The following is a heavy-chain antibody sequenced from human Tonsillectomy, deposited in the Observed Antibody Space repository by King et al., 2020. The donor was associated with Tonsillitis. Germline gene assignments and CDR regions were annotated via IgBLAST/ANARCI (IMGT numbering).Heavy chain of an antibody. Sequence: VQLQESGPGLVKPSETLSLTCTVSGGSISDYYWSWIRQPPGKGLEWIGYIHYSGSTHYPPSLESRVTISVDTSKNQFSLKLSSVTAADTATYYCARAWDYGLCFFDSWRQGTRVSVSS. CDR3: ARAWDYGLCFFDS. V-gene: IGHV4-59*01. CDR1: GGSISDYY. D-gene: IGHD3-16*01. CDR2: IHYSGST. J-gene: IGHJ4*02.